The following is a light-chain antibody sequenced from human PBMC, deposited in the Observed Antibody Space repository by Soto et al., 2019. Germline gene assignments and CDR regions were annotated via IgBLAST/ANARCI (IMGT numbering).Light chain of an antibody. CDR2: QAS. CDR1: ARVSRW. J-gene: IGKJ1*01. Sequence: DIQMTQSPSTLSASVGDRVTITCRASARVSRWLAWYQQKPGRTPKLLIYQASTLETGVASRFSGSGSGTEFTLTISSLQPDEFATYYCQQYNAYSQVFGQGTKVEIK. V-gene: IGKV1-5*03. CDR3: QQYNAYSQV.